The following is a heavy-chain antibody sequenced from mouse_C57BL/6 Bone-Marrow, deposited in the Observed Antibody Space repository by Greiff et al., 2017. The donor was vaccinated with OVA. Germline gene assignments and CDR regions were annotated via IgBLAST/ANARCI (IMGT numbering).Heavy chain of an antibody. J-gene: IGHJ4*01. Sequence: EVKLVESGEGLVKPGGSLKLSCAASGFTFSSYAMSWVRQTPEKRLEWVAYISSGGDYISYADTVKGRFTISRDNARNTLYLQMSSLKSEDTAMYYCTRELRPYYAMDYWGQGTSVTVSS. CDR1: GFTFSSYA. V-gene: IGHV5-9-1*02. CDR2: ISSGGDYI. D-gene: IGHD1-1*01. CDR3: TRELRPYYAMDY.